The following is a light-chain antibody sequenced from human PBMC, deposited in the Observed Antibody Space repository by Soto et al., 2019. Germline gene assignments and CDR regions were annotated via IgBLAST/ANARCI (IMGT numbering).Light chain of an antibody. CDR2: AAS. Sequence: DIQMTQSPSSLSAAVGDRVTITCRSSRSISSYLNWYQQKPGKAPKLLIYAASSLQSGVTSRFSGSGSGTDFTLTISSLQPEDFATYYCQQSYSTPQTFGQGTKVDI. V-gene: IGKV1-39*01. CDR1: RSISSY. J-gene: IGKJ1*01. CDR3: QQSYSTPQT.